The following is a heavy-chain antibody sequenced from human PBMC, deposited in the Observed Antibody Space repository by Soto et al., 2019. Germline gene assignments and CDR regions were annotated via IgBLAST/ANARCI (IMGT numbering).Heavy chain of an antibody. Sequence: GGSLRLSCAASGFTFSSYSMNWVRQAPGKGLEWVSSISSSSSYIYYADSVKGRFTISRDNAKNSLYLQMNSLRAEDTAVYYCARAPEESNWNYGGDYYYMDVWGKGTTVTVSS. J-gene: IGHJ6*03. CDR3: ARAPEESNWNYGGDYYYMDV. CDR2: ISSSSSYI. CDR1: GFTFSSYS. V-gene: IGHV3-21*01. D-gene: IGHD1-7*01.